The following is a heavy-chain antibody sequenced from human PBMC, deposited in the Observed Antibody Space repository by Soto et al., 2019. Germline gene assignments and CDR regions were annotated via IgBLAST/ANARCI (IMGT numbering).Heavy chain of an antibody. D-gene: IGHD2-15*01. J-gene: IGHJ6*02. CDR1: GYSFTSYW. Sequence: KVSCKASGYSFTSYWIGWVRQMPGKGLEWMGIIYPGDSDTRYSPSFQGQVTISADKSISTSYLQWSSLKASDTAMYYCARHSRGRRGSAYYYGMDVWGQGTTVTVSS. CDR3: ARHSRGRRGSAYYYGMDV. V-gene: IGHV5-51*01. CDR2: IYPGDSDT.